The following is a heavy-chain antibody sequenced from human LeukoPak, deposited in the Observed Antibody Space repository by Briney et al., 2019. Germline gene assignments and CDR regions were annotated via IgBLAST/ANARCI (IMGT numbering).Heavy chain of an antibody. CDR2: IKENGNEQ. CDR3: ARGPGDFDASDI. D-gene: IGHD1-14*01. CDR1: GFTFSSYG. Sequence: GRSLRLSCAASGFTFSSYGIHWVRQAPGKGLEWVAHIKENGNEQYYADSVKGRFTISRDNAKKSLCLQMNSLRVEDTAVYYCARGPGDFDASDIWGQGTMVTVPS. V-gene: IGHV3-7*01. J-gene: IGHJ3*02.